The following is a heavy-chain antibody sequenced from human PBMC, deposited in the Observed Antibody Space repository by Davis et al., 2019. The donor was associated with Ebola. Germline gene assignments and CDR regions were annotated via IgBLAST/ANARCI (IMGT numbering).Heavy chain of an antibody. CDR3: AKYDSWDIWGLWDY. D-gene: IGHD2-15*01. CDR1: GVPVTSYA. Sequence: PGGALGLSCAAPGVPVTSYAMSWGRPAPGKGLGWVSGSSAAGVTTSYADSVQGRFSISRDNSKNTLYLQMHSLRAEDTALYYCAKYDSWDIWGLWDYWGQGALVTVSS. CDR2: SSAAGVTT. V-gene: IGHV3-23*01. J-gene: IGHJ4*02.